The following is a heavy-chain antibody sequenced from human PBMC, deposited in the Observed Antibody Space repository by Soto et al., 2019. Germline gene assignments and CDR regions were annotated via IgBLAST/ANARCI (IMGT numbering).Heavy chain of an antibody. CDR3: AREVQVHTPAFVY. D-gene: IGHD3-10*01. Sequence: QVQLVQSGAEMKKPGSSVKVSCQSSGGTFNTYAMNWVRQAPGQGPEWMGDISPMFGAANYAPKFQGRVTIAADEPTGTSYMQLSSMTSEDTGLYFCAREVQVHTPAFVYWGQGTLVTVSS. CDR2: ISPMFGAA. J-gene: IGHJ4*02. CDR1: GGTFNTYA. V-gene: IGHV1-69*19.